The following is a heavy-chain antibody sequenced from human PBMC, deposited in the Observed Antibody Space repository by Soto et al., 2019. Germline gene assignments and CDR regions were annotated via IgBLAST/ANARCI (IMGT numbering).Heavy chain of an antibody. D-gene: IGHD5-18*01. CDR3: AREYSLAVLAPGY. CDR1: GFSFSSYA. Sequence: QVQLVESGGGVVQPGRSLRLSCAASGFSFSSYAMHWVRQAPGKGLEWVAVISNEGSNEHYADSLKGRFSISRDNSKNTLYLKMSSLRPEDTAVYYCAREYSLAVLAPGYWGQGTLVTVSS. CDR2: ISNEGSNE. V-gene: IGHV3-30-3*01. J-gene: IGHJ4*02.